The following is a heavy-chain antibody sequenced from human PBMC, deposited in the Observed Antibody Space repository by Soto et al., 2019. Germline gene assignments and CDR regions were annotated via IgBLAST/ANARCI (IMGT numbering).Heavy chain of an antibody. Sequence: ASVKVSCKASAYTFTDYYMHWVRQTPGQGLEWMGWINPNIGDTNFAQKFQGRVTMTRDTSNRTAYMELSRLRAADTAVHYCARVSSWGFNHWCGPWGQGTLVTVSS. CDR2: INPNIGDT. CDR1: AYTFTDYY. D-gene: IGHD6-13*01. CDR3: ARVSSWGFNHWCGP. J-gene: IGHJ5*02. V-gene: IGHV1-2*02.